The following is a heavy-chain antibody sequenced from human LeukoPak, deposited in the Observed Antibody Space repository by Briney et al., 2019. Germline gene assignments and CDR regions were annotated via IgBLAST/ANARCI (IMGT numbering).Heavy chain of an antibody. V-gene: IGHV6-1*01. J-gene: IGHJ4*02. CDR1: GDRVSSNSVT. CDR2: TYYRSKWSN. CDR3: ARVSGGVFGY. D-gene: IGHD3-10*01. Sequence: SQTLSLTCAISGDRVSSNSVTWNWIRQSPSRGLEWLGRTYYRSKWSNDYAVSMKSRITINPDTSKNQFSLQLNSVTPEDTAVYYCARVSGGVFGYWGQGTLVTVSS.